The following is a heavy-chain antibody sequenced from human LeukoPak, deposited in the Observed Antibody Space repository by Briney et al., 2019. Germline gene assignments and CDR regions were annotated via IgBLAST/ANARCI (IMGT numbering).Heavy chain of an antibody. CDR3: ARAAGSSTSCYTPYCSGGSCYSCFDY. Sequence: SETLSLTCTVPGGSISSGGYYWSWIRQPPGKGLEWIGYIYHSGSTYYNPSLKSRVTISVDRSKNQFSLKLSSVTAADTAVYYCARAAGSSTSCYTPYCSGGSCYSCFDYWGQGTLDTVSS. J-gene: IGHJ4*02. D-gene: IGHD2-15*01. CDR1: GGSISSGGYY. V-gene: IGHV4-30-2*01. CDR2: IYHSGST.